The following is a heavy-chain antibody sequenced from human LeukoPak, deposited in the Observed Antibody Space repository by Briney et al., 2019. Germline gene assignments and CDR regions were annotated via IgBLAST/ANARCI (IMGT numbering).Heavy chain of an antibody. D-gene: IGHD3-22*01. CDR1: GFTFSSYA. CDR2: ISNNNGNT. J-gene: IGHJ4*02. V-gene: IGHV3-23*01. Sequence: GGSLRLSCAASGFTFSSYAMSWVRQAPGKGLEWVSTISNNNGNTYYADSVKGRFTVSRDNAKNSLYLQMNSLRAEDTAVYYCAKGVGAGEYYYDSSGKYYFDYWGQGTLVTVSS. CDR3: AKGVGAGEYYYDSSGKYYFDY.